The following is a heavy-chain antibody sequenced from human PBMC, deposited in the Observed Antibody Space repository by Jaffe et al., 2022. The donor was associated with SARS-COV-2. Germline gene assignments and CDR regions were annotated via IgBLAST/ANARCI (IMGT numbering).Heavy chain of an antibody. CDR3: ARDVIMIRGGTYDYDGMDV. CDR1: GFTVSSNY. V-gene: IGHV3-53*01. J-gene: IGHJ6*02. Sequence: EVQLVESGGGLIQPGGSLRLSCAASGFTVSSNYMTWVRQAPGKGPEWVSVIYTNDYTYYADSVKGRFTISRDNSKNTLYLQMNGLRAEDTAIYYCARDVIMIRGGTYDYDGMDVWGQGTTVTVSS. D-gene: IGHD3-10*01. CDR2: IYTNDYT.